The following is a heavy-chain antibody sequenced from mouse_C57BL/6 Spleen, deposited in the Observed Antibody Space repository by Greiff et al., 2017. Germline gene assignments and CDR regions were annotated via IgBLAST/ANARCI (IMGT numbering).Heavy chain of an antibody. J-gene: IGHJ2*01. CDR3: ARSAYYSNYEGFDY. D-gene: IGHD2-5*01. CDR1: GYTFTDYY. Sequence: QVQLQQSGAELVKPGASVKISCKASGYTFTDYYINWVKQRPGQGLEWIGKIGPGSGSTYYNEKFKGQAPLTADKSSSTAYMQLSSLTSEDSAVYFCARSAYYSNYEGFDYWGQGTTLTVSS. V-gene: IGHV1-77*01. CDR2: IGPGSGST.